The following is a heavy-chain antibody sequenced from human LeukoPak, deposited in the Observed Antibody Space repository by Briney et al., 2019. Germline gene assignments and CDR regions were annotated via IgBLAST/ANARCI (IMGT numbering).Heavy chain of an antibody. Sequence: PSETLSLTCTVSGGSISSYYWSWIRQPPGKGLEWIGYIYSSGSTNYNPSLKSRVTISVDTSKNQFSLKLSSVTAADTAVYYCARHYSDCSGGSCYSGVRAALDPWGQGTLVTVSS. D-gene: IGHD2-15*01. J-gene: IGHJ5*02. CDR1: GGSISSYY. CDR3: ARHYSDCSGGSCYSGVRAALDP. CDR2: IYSSGST. V-gene: IGHV4-59*08.